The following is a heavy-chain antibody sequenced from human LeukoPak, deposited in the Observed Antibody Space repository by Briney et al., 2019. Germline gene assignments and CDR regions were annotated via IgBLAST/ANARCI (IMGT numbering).Heavy chain of an antibody. CDR3: ARDGGYSYGYPLDY. CDR1: GGSISSYY. Sequence: PSETLSLTCTVSGGSISSYYWSWIRQPPGKGLEWIGYIYYSGSTNYNPSLKSRVTISVDTSKNQFSLKLSSVTAADTAVYYCARDGGYSYGYPLDYWGQGTLVTVSS. CDR2: IYYSGST. V-gene: IGHV4-59*01. D-gene: IGHD5-18*01. J-gene: IGHJ4*02.